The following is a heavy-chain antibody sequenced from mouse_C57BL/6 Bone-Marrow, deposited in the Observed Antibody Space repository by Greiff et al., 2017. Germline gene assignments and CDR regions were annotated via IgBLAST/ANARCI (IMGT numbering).Heavy chain of an antibody. D-gene: IGHD2-4*01. Sequence: EVMLVESGGGLVQPGGSMKLSCVASGFTFSNYWMNWVRQSPEKGLEWVAQIRLKSDNYATHYAESVKGRFTISRDDSKSSVYLQMNNLRAEDTGIYYCTDDYPRIAYWGQGTLVTVSA. CDR3: TDDYPRIAY. J-gene: IGHJ3*01. V-gene: IGHV6-3*01. CDR1: GFTFSNYW. CDR2: IRLKSDNYAT.